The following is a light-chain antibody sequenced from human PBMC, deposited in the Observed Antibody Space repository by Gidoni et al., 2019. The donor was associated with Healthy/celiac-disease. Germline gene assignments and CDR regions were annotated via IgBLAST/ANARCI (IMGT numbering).Light chain of an antibody. CDR1: SSNIGSNT. CDR2: SNN. Sequence: QSVLTKPPSASGTPGQRVTISCSGSSSNIGSNTVNWYQQPPGTAPKLLIYSNNPRPSGVPDRFSGSKSGTSASLAISGLQSEDEADYYCAAWDDSLNGRVFGGGTKLTVL. V-gene: IGLV1-44*01. J-gene: IGLJ3*02. CDR3: AAWDDSLNGRV.